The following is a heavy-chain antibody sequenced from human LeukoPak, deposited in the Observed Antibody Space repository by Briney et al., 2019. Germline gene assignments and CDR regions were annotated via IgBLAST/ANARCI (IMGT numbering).Heavy chain of an antibody. CDR3: ARTGGSYFSYYYYYMDV. CDR1: GGTFSSYA. CDR2: IIPIFGTA. D-gene: IGHD1-26*01. V-gene: IGHV1-69*06. Sequence: SVKVSCKASGGTFSSYAISWVRQPPGQGLEWMGGIIPIFGTANYAQKFQGRVTITADKSTSTAYMELSSLRSEDTAVYYCARTGGSYFSYYYYYMDVWGKGTTVTVSS. J-gene: IGHJ6*03.